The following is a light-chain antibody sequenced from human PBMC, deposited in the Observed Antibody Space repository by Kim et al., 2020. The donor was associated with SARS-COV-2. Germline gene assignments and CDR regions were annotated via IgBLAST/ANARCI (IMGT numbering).Light chain of an antibody. CDR2: GAS. V-gene: IGKV3-20*01. CDR1: QSVSSSY. Sequence: SPGESATLSCRASQSVSSSYLAWYQQEPGQAPRLLIYGASSRATGIPDRFSGSGSGTDFTLTISRLEPEDFAVYYCQQYGSSPLYTFGQGTELEI. J-gene: IGKJ2*01. CDR3: QQYGSSPLYT.